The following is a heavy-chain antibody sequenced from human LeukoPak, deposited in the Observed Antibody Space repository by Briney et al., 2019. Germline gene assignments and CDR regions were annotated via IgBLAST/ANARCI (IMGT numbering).Heavy chain of an antibody. D-gene: IGHD3-22*01. J-gene: IGHJ6*03. V-gene: IGHV3-30*02. CDR3: AKDGSSGYVVYYMDV. CDR1: GFTFSSYA. Sequence: GGSLRLSCAASGFTFSSYAMHWVRQAPGKGLEWVAFIRYDGSNKYYADSVKGRFTISRDNSKNTLYLQMNSLRAEDTAVYYCAKDGSSGYVVYYMDVWGKGTTVTISS. CDR2: IRYDGSNK.